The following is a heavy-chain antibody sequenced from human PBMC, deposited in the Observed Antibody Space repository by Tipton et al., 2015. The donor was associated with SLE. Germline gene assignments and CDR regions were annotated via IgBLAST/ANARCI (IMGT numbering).Heavy chain of an antibody. CDR2: IYAGGTFFASGST. V-gene: IGHV4-4*07. CDR3: ARGGSPLTVAGTFDI. D-gene: IGHD6-19*01. CDR1: GGSVSSYY. Sequence: TLSLTCTVSGGSVSSYYWSWIRRPAGKGLEWIGRIYAGGTFFASGSTNYSPSLKSRVTISVDTSKNQFSLRLTSVTAADTAVYYCARGGSPLTVAGTFDIWGQGTMVTVSS. J-gene: IGHJ3*02.